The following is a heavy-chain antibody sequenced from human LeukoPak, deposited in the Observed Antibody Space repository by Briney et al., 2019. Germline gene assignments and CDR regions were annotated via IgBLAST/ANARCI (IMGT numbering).Heavy chain of an antibody. CDR1: GGTFSSYA. Sequence: SVKVSCKASGGTFSSYAISWVRQAPGQGLEWMGGIIPIFGTANYAQKFQGRVTITADKSTSTAYMELSSLRSEDTAVYYCARRAGSSNYYYYMDVWGKGTTVTVSS. V-gene: IGHV1-69*06. CDR2: IIPIFGTA. CDR3: ARRAGSSNYYYYMDV. D-gene: IGHD6-6*01. J-gene: IGHJ6*03.